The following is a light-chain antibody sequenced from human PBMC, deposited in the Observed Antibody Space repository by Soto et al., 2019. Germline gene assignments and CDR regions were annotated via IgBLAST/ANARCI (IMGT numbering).Light chain of an antibody. CDR2: GAY. J-gene: IGKJ1*01. V-gene: IGKV3-15*01. CDR3: QHYTYWVTAT. CDR1: QSVGNN. Sequence: EIVMNKSARTRSVSQGERTTLSCMASQSVGNNLAWYQQKPGQAPRLLIYGAYTRATGIPARFSGSGSGTDFTLTISSSRSEDFAVYSCQHYTYWVTATLAQGTKVDIK.